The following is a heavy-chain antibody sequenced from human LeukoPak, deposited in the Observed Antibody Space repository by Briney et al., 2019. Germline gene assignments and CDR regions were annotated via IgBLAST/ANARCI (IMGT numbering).Heavy chain of an antibody. CDR3: ARRRDGYNFGSFYFDY. CDR2: IFHTGCT. D-gene: IGHD5-24*01. V-gene: IGHV4-38-2*02. J-gene: IGHJ4*02. CDR1: GYSISDGNY. Sequence: PSETLSLTCTVSGYSISDGNYWGWIRQPPGKGLEWIGSIFHTGCTYDNPSLKSRVTTSVDTSKNQFSLSLNSVTAADTAVYYCARRRDGYNFGSFYFDYWGQGILVTVSS.